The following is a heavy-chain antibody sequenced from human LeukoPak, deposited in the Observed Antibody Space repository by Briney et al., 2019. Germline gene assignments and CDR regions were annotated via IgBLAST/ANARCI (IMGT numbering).Heavy chain of an antibody. D-gene: IGHD3-10*02. J-gene: IGHJ6*04. CDR1: GFTFSSYG. Sequence: GGSLRLSCAASGFTFSSYGMSWVRQAPGKGLEWVSAISGSGGSTYYADSVKGRLTISRDNSKNTLYLQMNSLRAEDTAVYYCAELGITMIGGVWGKGTTVTISS. V-gene: IGHV3-23*01. CDR3: AELGITMIGGV. CDR2: ISGSGGST.